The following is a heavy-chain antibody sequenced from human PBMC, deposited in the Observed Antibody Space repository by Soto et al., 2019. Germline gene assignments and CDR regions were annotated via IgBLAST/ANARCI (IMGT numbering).Heavy chain of an antibody. CDR1: AFTFSSYG. D-gene: IGHD2-21*02. CDR3: AKGRASDCPGCTQDY. J-gene: IGHJ4*02. Sequence: EVQLLESGGGLAQPGGYRRLSCAASAFTFSSYGMSWVRKAPGKGLEWVSAVSGSGDSTYYADSVKGRFTISRDNSKNTLYLQMNSLRAEDTAVYYCAKGRASDCPGCTQDYWGQGTLVTVSS. V-gene: IGHV3-23*01. CDR2: VSGSGDST.